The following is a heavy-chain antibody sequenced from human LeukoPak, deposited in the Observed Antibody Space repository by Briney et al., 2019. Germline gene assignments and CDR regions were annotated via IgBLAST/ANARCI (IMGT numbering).Heavy chain of an antibody. Sequence: SGTLSLTCAVYGGSFSGYYWSWIRQPPGKGLEWIGEINHSGSTNYNPSLKSRVTISVDTSKNQFSLKLSSVTAADTAVYYCAIVDTAMDTFDYWGQGTLVTVSS. CDR1: GGSFSGYY. V-gene: IGHV4-34*01. CDR3: AIVDTAMDTFDY. J-gene: IGHJ4*02. CDR2: INHSGST. D-gene: IGHD5-18*01.